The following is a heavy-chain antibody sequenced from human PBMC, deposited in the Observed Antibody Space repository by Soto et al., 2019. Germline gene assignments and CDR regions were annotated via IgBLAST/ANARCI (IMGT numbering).Heavy chain of an antibody. CDR3: ARLRQLWYENPDY. Sequence: QLQLQESGPGLVKPSETLSLTCTVSGGSISSSSYYWGWIRQPPGKGLEWIGSIYYSGSTYYNPSLKSRVTISVDTSKNQFSLKLSSVTAADTAVYYCARLRQLWYENPDYWGQGTLVTVSS. CDR2: IYYSGST. V-gene: IGHV4-39*01. D-gene: IGHD5-18*01. J-gene: IGHJ4*02. CDR1: GGSISSSSYY.